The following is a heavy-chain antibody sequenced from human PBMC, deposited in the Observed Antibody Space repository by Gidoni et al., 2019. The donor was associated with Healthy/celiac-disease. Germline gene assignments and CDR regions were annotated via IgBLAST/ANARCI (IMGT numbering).Heavy chain of an antibody. CDR3: ARSYSSSWYLVYFDY. V-gene: IGHV4-39*01. J-gene: IGHJ4*02. Sequence: QLQLQVSGPGLVKPSEILSLTCPVPGGSISSSSYSWGWSRQPPGKGMVWIGSIYYSESTYYNPSLKSRVTISVDTSKNQFSLKLSSVTAADTAVYYCARSYSSSWYLVYFDYWGQGTLVTVSS. CDR1: GGSISSSSYS. CDR2: IYYSEST. D-gene: IGHD6-13*01.